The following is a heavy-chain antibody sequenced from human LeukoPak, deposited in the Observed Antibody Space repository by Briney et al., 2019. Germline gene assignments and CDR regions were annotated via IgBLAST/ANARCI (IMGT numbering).Heavy chain of an antibody. V-gene: IGHV3-7*01. J-gene: IGHJ4*02. Sequence: GGPLRLSCAASGFTFSSYWMSWVRQAPGKGLEWVANIKQDGSQKYYVDSVKGRFSISRDNAKNSLYLQMNSLRAEDTAVYYCARGHLLVDYWGQGTLVTVSS. CDR2: IKQDGSQK. CDR1: GFTFSSYW. CDR3: ARGHLLVDY.